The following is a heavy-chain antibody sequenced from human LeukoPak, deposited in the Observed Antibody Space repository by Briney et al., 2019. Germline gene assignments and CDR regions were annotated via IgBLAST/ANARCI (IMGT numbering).Heavy chain of an antibody. J-gene: IGHJ6*02. CDR2: ISYDGSNK. Sequence: GRSLRLSCAASGFTFSSYAMHWVRQAPGKGLEWVAVISYDGSNKYYADSVKGRFTISRDNSKNTLYLQMNSLRAEDMAVYYCARDRDDFWSGYYGDYYYGMDVWGQGTTVTVSS. D-gene: IGHD3-3*01. V-gene: IGHV3-30-3*01. CDR3: ARDRDDFWSGYYGDYYYGMDV. CDR1: GFTFSSYA.